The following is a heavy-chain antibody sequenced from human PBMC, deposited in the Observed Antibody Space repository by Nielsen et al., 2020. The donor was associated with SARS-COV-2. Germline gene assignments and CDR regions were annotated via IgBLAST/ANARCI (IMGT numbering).Heavy chain of an antibody. V-gene: IGHV3-48*04. Sequence: GESLKISCAASGFTFSSYSMNWVRQAPGKGLEWVSYISSSSSTIYYADSVKGRFTISRDNAKNSLYLQMNSLRAEDTAVYYCVPGVTTIDYWGQGTLVTVSS. CDR2: ISSSSSTI. CDR1: GFTFSSYS. J-gene: IGHJ4*02. CDR3: VPGVTTIDY. D-gene: IGHD4-17*01.